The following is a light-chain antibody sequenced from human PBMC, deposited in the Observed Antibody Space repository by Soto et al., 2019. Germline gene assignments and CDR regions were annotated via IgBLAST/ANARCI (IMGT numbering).Light chain of an antibody. V-gene: IGLV6-57*03. CDR2: EDN. CDR3: QSYDSSSWV. J-gene: IGLJ3*02. Sequence: NFMLTQPHSVSESPGKTVTISCTRSSGSIASNYVQWYQQRPGSAPTTEIYEDNQRPSGVPDRFSGSIDSSSNSASLTISGLKTEDEADYYCQSYDSSSWVFGGGTKLTVL. CDR1: SGSIASNY.